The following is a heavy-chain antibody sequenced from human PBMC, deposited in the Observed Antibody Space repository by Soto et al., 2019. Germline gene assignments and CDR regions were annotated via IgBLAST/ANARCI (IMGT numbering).Heavy chain of an antibody. D-gene: IGHD3-10*01. CDR3: AKAREVTLVRVPSSY. J-gene: IGHJ4*02. V-gene: IGHV3-23*01. Sequence: GGSLRLSCAATGFTFGFNALSWVRQAPGKGLEWVSSISAGGVSTNYADSVRGRFTISRDNSKNTLYLQMNSLRAEDTAVYYCAKAREVTLVRVPSSYWGQGTLVTVSS. CDR2: ISAGGVST. CDR1: GFTFGFNA.